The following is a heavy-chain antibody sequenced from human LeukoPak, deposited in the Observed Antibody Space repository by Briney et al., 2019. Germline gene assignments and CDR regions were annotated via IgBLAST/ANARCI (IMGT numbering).Heavy chain of an antibody. CDR1: GFTFSDYD. D-gene: IGHD3-10*01. CDR2: VGGSGTAI. Sequence: GGSLRLSCAASGFTFSDYDMSWIRQAPGKGLEWVSYVGGSGTAIYYADSVKGRFTISRDNAKNTLYLQMNSLRAEDTAVYYCARSYYYGSGSYYPVDYWGQGTLVTVSS. J-gene: IGHJ4*02. V-gene: IGHV3-11*04. CDR3: ARSYYYGSGSYYPVDY.